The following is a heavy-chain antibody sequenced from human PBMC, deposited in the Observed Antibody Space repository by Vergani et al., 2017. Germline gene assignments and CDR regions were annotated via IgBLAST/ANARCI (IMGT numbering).Heavy chain of an antibody. D-gene: IGHD2-15*01. CDR1: GFTFSSYG. CDR3: ARDPRGCSGGSCYFDY. V-gene: IGHV3-33*01. CDR2: IWYDGSNK. J-gene: IGHJ4*02. Sequence: QVQLVESGGGVVQPGRSLRLSCAASGFTFSSYGMHWVRQAPGKGLEWVAVIWYDGSNKYYADSVKGRFTISRDNSKNSLYLQMNSLRAEDTAVYYCARDPRGCSGGSCYFDYWGQGTLVTVSS.